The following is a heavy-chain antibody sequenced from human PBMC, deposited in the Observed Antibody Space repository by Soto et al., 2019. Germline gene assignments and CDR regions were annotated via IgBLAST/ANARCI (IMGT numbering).Heavy chain of an antibody. J-gene: IGHJ4*02. CDR1: GGSISSSSYY. CDR2: IYYSGST. D-gene: IGHD3-10*01. Sequence: QLQLQESGPGLVKPSETLSLTCTVSGGSISSSSYYWGWIRQPPGKGLEWIGSIYYSGSTYYNPSLKSRVTISVDTSKNQFSLKLSSVTAADTAVYYCARQGLWFGELLGNPFDYWGQGALVTVAS. CDR3: ARQGLWFGELLGNPFDY. V-gene: IGHV4-39*01.